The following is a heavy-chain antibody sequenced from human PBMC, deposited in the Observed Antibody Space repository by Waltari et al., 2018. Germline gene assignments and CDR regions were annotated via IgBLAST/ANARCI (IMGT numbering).Heavy chain of an antibody. CDR3: ARERSVTGKGNLDY. CDR2: ISSGGTNM. D-gene: IGHD3-10*01. V-gene: IGHV3-48*03. Sequence: EVQLVESGGGLVQPGGSLRLSCAASGFTFSSYEMNWVRQAPGKGVGWVSYISSGGTNMFYAESVKGRFTISRDNAKNSLYLHMNSLRVEDTAVYYCARERSVTGKGNLDYWGQGTLVTVSS. J-gene: IGHJ4*02. CDR1: GFTFSSYE.